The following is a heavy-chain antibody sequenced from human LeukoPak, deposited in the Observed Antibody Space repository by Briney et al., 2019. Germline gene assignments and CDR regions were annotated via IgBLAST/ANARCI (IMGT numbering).Heavy chain of an antibody. CDR3: AREQDGYSRSWYGSAFDI. J-gene: IGHJ3*02. CDR2: INWNGGST. D-gene: IGHD6-13*01. CDR1: GFTFDDYG. Sequence: GGSLRLSCAASGFTFDDYGMSWVRQAPGKGLEWVSGINWNGGSTGYADSVKGRFTISRDNAKNSLYLQMNSLRAKDTALYYCAREQDGYSRSWYGSAFDIWGQGTMVTVSS. V-gene: IGHV3-20*04.